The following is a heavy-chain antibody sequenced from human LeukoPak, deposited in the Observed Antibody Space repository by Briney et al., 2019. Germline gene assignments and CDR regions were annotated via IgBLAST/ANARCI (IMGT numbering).Heavy chain of an antibody. J-gene: IGHJ4*02. D-gene: IGHD5-18*01. V-gene: IGHV3-30*02. CDR1: GFTFSSYG. Sequence: GGSLRLSCAASGFTFSSYGMHWVRQAPGKGLEWVAFIRYDGSNKYYADSVKGRFTISRDKSKNTLYLQMNSLRAEDTAVYYCAKDYAEEDMVTDYWGQGTLVTVSS. CDR2: IRYDGSNK. CDR3: AKDYAEEDMVTDY.